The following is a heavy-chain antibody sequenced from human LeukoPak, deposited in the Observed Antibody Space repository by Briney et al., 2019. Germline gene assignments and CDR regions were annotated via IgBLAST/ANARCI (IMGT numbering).Heavy chain of an antibody. V-gene: IGHV3-7*01. CDR1: GFTFSTYW. CDR3: ARNQRRLDY. J-gene: IGHJ4*02. D-gene: IGHD1-14*01. Sequence: GGSLRLSCAASGFTFSTYWMSWVRQAPGKGLELVANIKQDGSEKYYVDSVKGRFTISRDNAKDSLYLQVNSLRAEDTAVYYCARNQRRLDYWGQGTLVTVSS. CDR2: IKQDGSEK.